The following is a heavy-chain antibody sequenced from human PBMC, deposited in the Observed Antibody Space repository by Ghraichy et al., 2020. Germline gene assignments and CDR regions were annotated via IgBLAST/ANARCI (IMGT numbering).Heavy chain of an antibody. D-gene: IGHD6-13*01. J-gene: IGHJ4*02. Sequence: ASVKVSCKASGYTFTGYYMHWVRQAPGQGLEWMGWINPNSGGTNYAQKFQGRVTMTRDTSISTAYMELSRLRSDDTAVYYCARDLAAADLSFDYWGQGTLVTVPS. V-gene: IGHV1-2*02. CDR2: INPNSGGT. CDR3: ARDLAAADLSFDY. CDR1: GYTFTGYY.